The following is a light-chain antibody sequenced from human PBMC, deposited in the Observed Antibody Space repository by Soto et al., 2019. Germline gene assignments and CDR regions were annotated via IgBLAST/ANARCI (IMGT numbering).Light chain of an antibody. CDR1: SSNIGAGYD. CDR3: QSYDSSPSGYV. CDR2: ANI. Sequence: QSVLTQPPSVSGAPGQRVTISCIGSSSNIGAGYDVHWYQQLPGTAPKLLIYANINRPAGVPDRFSGSKSGTSASLAITGLQAEDETDYYCQSYDSSPSGYVFGTGTKVTVL. V-gene: IGLV1-40*01. J-gene: IGLJ1*01.